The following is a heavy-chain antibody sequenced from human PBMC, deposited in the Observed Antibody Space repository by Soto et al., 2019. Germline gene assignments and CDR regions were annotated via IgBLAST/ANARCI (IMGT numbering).Heavy chain of an antibody. CDR2: VSTYNDHI. J-gene: IGHJ4*02. V-gene: IGHV1-18*01. CDR3: ARERGHYKYFDY. Sequence: QVQLVQSGAEVKKPGASVKVSCKTSGYTFTDYGFTWVRQAPGQGLEWMGCVSTYNDHINYAQKCQGRFTMTTDTSTSTAYMELRGLRSDDTALYSCARERGHYKYFDYWGQGTLVTVSS. D-gene: IGHD4-4*01. CDR1: GYTFTDYG.